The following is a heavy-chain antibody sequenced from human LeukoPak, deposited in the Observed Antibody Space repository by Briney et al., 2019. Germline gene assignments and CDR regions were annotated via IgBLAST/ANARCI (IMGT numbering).Heavy chain of an antibody. CDR3: AKDQVISGSEASDI. V-gene: IGHV3-23*01. Sequence: GGSLRLSCAASGFTFNNYAMSWVRQAPGKGFGWVSTISASGGTTSYADSVRGRFTISRDASKNTFYLQMNSLRAEDTAVYYCAKDQVISGSEASDIWGQGTMVTVSS. CDR1: GFTFNNYA. D-gene: IGHD2-21*01. CDR2: ISASGGTT. J-gene: IGHJ3*02.